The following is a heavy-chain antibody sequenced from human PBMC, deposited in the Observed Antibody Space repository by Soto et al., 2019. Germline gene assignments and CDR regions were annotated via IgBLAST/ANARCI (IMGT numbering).Heavy chain of an antibody. CDR1: GFTFSYYG. CDR2: ISNDGKDE. V-gene: IGHV3-30*18. D-gene: IGHD2-15*01. CDR3: AKDSRRGSADYYFDY. Sequence: QVQLVESGGGVVQPGRSLRLSCAASGFTFSYYGMHWVRQAPGKGLVWVAVISNDGKDEYTADSVRGRFAISRDNSKNTLYLQMYSLRAEDTPVYYCAKDSRRGSADYYFDYWGQGTLVTVSS. J-gene: IGHJ4*02.